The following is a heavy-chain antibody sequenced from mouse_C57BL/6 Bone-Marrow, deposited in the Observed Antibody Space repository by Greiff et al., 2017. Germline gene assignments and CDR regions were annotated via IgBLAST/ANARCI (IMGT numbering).Heavy chain of an antibody. Sequence: QVHVKQPGAELVMPGASVKLSCKASGYTFTSYWMHWVKQRPGQGLEWIGEIDPSDSYTNYNQKFKGKSTLTVDKSSSTAYMQLSSLTSEDSAVYYCALIYYYGSSVAYWGQGTLVTVSA. J-gene: IGHJ3*01. CDR2: IDPSDSYT. V-gene: IGHV1-69*01. CDR3: ALIYYYGSSVAY. D-gene: IGHD1-1*01. CDR1: GYTFTSYW.